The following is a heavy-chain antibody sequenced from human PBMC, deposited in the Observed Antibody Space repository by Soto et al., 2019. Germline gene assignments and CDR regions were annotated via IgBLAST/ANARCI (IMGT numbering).Heavy chain of an antibody. V-gene: IGHV1-2*04. J-gene: IGHJ6*02. CDR3: ASGGIFGYYDFWSGYYRTYYYYGMDV. D-gene: IGHD3-3*01. CDR1: GYTFTGYY. CDR2: INPNSGGT. Sequence: GASVMVSWKASGYTFTGYYMHWVRQAPGQGLEWMGWINPNSGGTNYAQKFQGWVTMTRDTSISTAYMELSRLRSDDKAVYYCASGGIFGYYDFWSGYYRTYYYYGMDVWGQGTTVPVSS.